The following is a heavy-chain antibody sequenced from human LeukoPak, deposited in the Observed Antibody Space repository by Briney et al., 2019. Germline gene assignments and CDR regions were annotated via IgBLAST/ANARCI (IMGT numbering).Heavy chain of an antibody. V-gene: IGHV3-53*01. CDR2: IYSGGST. CDR1: GFTVSSNY. J-gene: IGHJ5*02. CDR3: ASLITIFGVVIIDP. D-gene: IGHD3-3*01. Sequence: GGSLRLSCAASGFTVSSNYMSWVRQAPGKGLEWVSVIYSGGSTYYADSVKGRFTISRDNSKNTLYLQMNSLRAEDTAVYYCASLITIFGVVIIDPWGQGTLVTVSS.